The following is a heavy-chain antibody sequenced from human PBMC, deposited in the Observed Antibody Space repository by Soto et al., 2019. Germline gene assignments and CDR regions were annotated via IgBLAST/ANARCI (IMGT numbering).Heavy chain of an antibody. CDR1: GFTVSSNY. CDR3: ARGFNWLDY. J-gene: IGHJ4*02. V-gene: IGHV3-53*01. CDR2: IYSGGST. D-gene: IGHD1-20*01. Sequence: EVQLVESGGDLIQPGGSLRLSCAAAGFTVSSNYMTWVRQAPGKGLEWVSVIYSGGSTYYADSVKGRFTISRDNSKNPLYLQMNRLRAEDTAVYYCARGFNWLDYWGQGTLVTVSS.